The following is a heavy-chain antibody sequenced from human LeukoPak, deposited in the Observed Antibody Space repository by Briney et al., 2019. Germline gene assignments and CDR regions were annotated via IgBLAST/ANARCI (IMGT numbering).Heavy chain of an antibody. CDR2: IFHSGVT. Sequence: GALRLSCAASGFTVRSNYMSWGRQAPGKGLGGIGEIFHSGVTNYNPSLKSRAVISLEKSKNQFSLKLSSVTAADTAVYYCASRGRDERVDYWGQGTLVTVSS. V-gene: IGHV4-4*02. CDR1: GFTVRSNY. D-gene: IGHD2-15*01. CDR3: ASRGRDERVDY. J-gene: IGHJ4*02.